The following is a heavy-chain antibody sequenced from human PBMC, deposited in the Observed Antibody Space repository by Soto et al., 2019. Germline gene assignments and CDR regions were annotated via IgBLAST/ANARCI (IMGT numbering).Heavy chain of an antibody. V-gene: IGHV3-11*05. Sequence: QVQLVESGGGLVKPGGSLRLSCAASGFTFSDYYMSWIRQAPGKGLEWVSYISSSSSYTNYADSVKGRFTISRDNAKNSLYLQMNSLRAEDTAVYYCATRTAGALSGSYLGIVGPTDYWGQGTLVTVSS. CDR2: ISSSSSYT. D-gene: IGHD1-26*01. CDR3: ATRTAGALSGSYLGIVGPTDY. CDR1: GFTFSDYY. J-gene: IGHJ4*02.